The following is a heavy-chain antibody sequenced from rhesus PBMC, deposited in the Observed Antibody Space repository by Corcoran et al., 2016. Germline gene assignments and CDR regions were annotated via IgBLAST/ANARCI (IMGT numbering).Heavy chain of an antibody. J-gene: IGHJ6*01. V-gene: IGHV4-80*01. D-gene: IGHD2-33*01. CDR3: AREDCVDGDCPNYYGLDS. CDR1: GASIRGNW. CDR2: INGKSGST. Sequence: QVKLQESGPGLVKPSATLSLPCTVSGASIRGNWWSSRRQSPGKGLEWIGEINGKSGSTNYTPSLKSRVTISKDASKNQFSLNLNSVTAADTAVYYCAREDCVDGDCPNYYGLDSWGQGVVVTVSS.